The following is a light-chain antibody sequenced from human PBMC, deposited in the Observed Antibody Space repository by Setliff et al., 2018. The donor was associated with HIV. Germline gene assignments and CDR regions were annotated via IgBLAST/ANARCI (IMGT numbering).Light chain of an antibody. CDR2: EVN. J-gene: IGLJ2*01. Sequence: QSALTQPASVSGSPGQSITISCTGTSSDVGGYDYVSWYQHHPGKAPKLIIYEVNDRPSGVSNRFSGSKSGNTASLTISGLQAEDEADYYCCSYTSSNTVLFGGGTK. V-gene: IGLV2-14*01. CDR3: CSYTSSNTVL. CDR1: SSDVGGYDY.